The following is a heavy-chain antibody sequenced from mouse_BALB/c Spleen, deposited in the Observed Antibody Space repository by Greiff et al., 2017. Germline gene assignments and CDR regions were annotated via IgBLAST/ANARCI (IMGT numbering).Heavy chain of an antibody. CDR1: GFTFSSFG. D-gene: IGHD2-4*01. V-gene: IGHV5-17*02. Sequence: EVQVVESGGGLVQPGGSRKLSCAASGFTFSSFGMHWVRQAPEKGLEWVAYISSGSSTIYYADTVKGRFTISRDNPKNTLFLQMTSLRSEDTAMYYCARSKGLRNAMDYWGQGTSGTVSS. J-gene: IGHJ4*01. CDR3: ARSKGLRNAMDY. CDR2: ISSGSSTI.